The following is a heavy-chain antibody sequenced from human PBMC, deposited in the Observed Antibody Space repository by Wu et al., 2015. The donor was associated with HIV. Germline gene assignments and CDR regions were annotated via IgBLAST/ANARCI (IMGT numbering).Heavy chain of an antibody. J-gene: IGHJ4*02. D-gene: IGHD6-13*01. Sequence: QVQLVQSGAEVKKPGSSVKVSCKSSGGSFNNFAISWVRQAPGQGLEWMGWISAYDGNTNYAQTLQGRVTMTTDTPTSTAYMEMNSLRHDDTAVYFCTRGLGGIEDHWGQGTLVTVSS. V-gene: IGHV1-18*01. CDR1: GGSFNNFA. CDR2: ISAYDGNT. CDR3: TRGLGGIEDH.